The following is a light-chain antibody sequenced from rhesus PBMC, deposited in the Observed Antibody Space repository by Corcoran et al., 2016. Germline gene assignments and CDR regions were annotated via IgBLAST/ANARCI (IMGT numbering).Light chain of an antibody. CDR2: KAS. V-gene: IGKV1-22*01. CDR1: QSISSW. CDR3: QQYSSSPLSS. J-gene: IGKJ2*01. Sequence: DIQMTQSPSSPSAAGGDTGTITCRASQSISSWLAWYKQKPGKALKLLIYKASSLQSGVPQRFSGSGSGTDFTLAISSLQSEDFSTYYCQQYSSSPLSSFGPGTKVEIK.